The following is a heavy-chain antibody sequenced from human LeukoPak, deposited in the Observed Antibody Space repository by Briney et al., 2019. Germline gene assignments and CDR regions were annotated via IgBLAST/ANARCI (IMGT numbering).Heavy chain of an antibody. CDR3: AREDHSNYQY. CDR1: GFIFSNYW. Sequence: PGGSLRLSCTASGFIFSNYWMSWIRQAPGRGLEWVASIKQDGTETHYVDSVKGRFTISKDNAKNSLYLQLDSLRVEDTAVYYCAREDHSNYQYWGQGIPVTVSS. J-gene: IGHJ4*02. D-gene: IGHD4-11*01. V-gene: IGHV3-7*03. CDR2: IKQDGTET.